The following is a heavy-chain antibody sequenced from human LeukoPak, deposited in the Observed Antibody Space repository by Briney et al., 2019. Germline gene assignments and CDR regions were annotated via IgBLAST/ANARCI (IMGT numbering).Heavy chain of an antibody. CDR2: INYDGTTT. V-gene: IGHV3-74*01. Sequence: GRSLRLSRAASGFHFSSYWMHGVPDAPGKGLVWISRINYDGTTTSYTDSAKVRFTISRHNPKNTLYLHMNSLRADDTAAFYCGRGRPRGYSGYVIDYAGQGTPISVS. CDR3: GRGRPRGYSGYVIDY. J-gene: IGHJ4*02. D-gene: IGHD5-12*01. CDR1: GFHFSSYW.